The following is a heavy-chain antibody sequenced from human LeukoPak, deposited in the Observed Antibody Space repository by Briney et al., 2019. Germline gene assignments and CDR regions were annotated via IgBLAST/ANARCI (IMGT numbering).Heavy chain of an antibody. CDR1: GFTFSTYA. CDR2: ISGSGGNT. D-gene: IGHD5-24*01. Sequence: PGGSLRLSCAASGFTFSTYAMSWVRQAPGKGLEWVSTISGSGGNTYYADSVKGRFTISRDNSKNTLYLQMNTLRAEDTAVHYCARGGYNTYYFDYWGQGTLVTVSS. CDR3: ARGGYNTYYFDY. V-gene: IGHV3-23*01. J-gene: IGHJ4*02.